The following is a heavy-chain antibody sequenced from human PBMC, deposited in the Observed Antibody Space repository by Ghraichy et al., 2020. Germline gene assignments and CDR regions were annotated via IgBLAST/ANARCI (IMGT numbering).Heavy chain of an antibody. Sequence: ASVKVSCKASGYTFTGYYMHWVRQAPGQGLEWMGWINPNSGGTNYAQKFQGRVTMTRDTSISTAYMELSRLRSDDTAVYYCAREDTAMAYYYYGMDVWGQGTTVTVSS. CDR1: GYTFTGYY. V-gene: IGHV1-2*02. J-gene: IGHJ6*02. CDR2: INPNSGGT. D-gene: IGHD5-18*01. CDR3: AREDTAMAYYYYGMDV.